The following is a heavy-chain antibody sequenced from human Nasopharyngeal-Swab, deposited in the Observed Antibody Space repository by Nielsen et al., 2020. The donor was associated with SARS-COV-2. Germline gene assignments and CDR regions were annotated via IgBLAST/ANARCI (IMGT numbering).Heavy chain of an antibody. CDR2: IDPSDSYT. J-gene: IGHJ6*02. CDR1: GYSFTNYW. V-gene: IGHV5-10-1*01. Sequence: GESLKIPCKASGYSFTNYWISWVRQMPGKGLEWMGRIDPSDSYTNYSPSFQGHVTISADKSISTAYLQWSSLKASDPAMYYCAASRGPGSYYYGSGDQSMDVWGQGTTVTVSS. D-gene: IGHD3-10*01. CDR3: AASRGPGSYYYGSGDQSMDV.